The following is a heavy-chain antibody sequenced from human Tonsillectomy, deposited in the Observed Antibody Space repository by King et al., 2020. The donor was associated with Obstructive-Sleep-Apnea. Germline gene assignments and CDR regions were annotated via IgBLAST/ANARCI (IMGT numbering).Heavy chain of an antibody. V-gene: IGHV3-30-3*01. J-gene: IGHJ4*02. Sequence: VQLVESGGGVVKPGRSLRLSCAASGFTFSTYSMHWVRQAPGKGLEWVAVIVYDGNNQYYADSVKGRFTNSRDNSKNTLFLQMNSPRSEDKAVYYCAREDRVGATYFLDYWGQGTLVTVSS. CDR1: GFTFSTYS. CDR2: IVYDGNNQ. CDR3: AREDRVGATYFLDY. D-gene: IGHD1-26*01.